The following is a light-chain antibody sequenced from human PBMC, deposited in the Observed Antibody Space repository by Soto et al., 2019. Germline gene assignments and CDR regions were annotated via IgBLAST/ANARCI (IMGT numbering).Light chain of an antibody. CDR1: QNIDNK. CDR3: QQSNNWPWT. J-gene: IGKJ1*01. V-gene: IGKV3-15*01. Sequence: ETVMTQSPATLSVSPGERATLSCRASQNIDNKLVWYQQKPGQVPRLLIYDASTRATGIPARFSGSGSGTEFTLTISTLQSEDFGIYYCQQSNNWPWTFGQGTKVDIK. CDR2: DAS.